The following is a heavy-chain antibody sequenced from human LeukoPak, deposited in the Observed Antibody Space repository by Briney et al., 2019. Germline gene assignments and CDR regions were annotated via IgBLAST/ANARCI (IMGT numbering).Heavy chain of an antibody. V-gene: IGHV3-74*01. D-gene: IGHD3-3*01. CDR3: ATNYDFWSENY. J-gene: IGHJ4*02. Sequence: GGSLRLSCAASGFTFSNYWMHWVRQAPGKGLVRVSRINSDGSNTNYADSVEGRFTISRDNAKNTLYLQMDSLRAEDTAVYYCATNYDFWSENYWGQGTLVTVSS. CDR2: INSDGSNT. CDR1: GFTFSNYW.